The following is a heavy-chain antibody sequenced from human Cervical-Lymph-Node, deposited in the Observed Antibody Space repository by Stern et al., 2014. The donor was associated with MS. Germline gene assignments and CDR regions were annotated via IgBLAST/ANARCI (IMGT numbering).Heavy chain of an antibody. J-gene: IGHJ4*02. Sequence: EVQLVESGGGLVKPGGSLRLSCVGSGFTFSSYTMNWVRQAPGKGLEWVASIISSSTSIYYADSLQGRFTVSRDNAKNSLYYCARRKDLPAVAPTFDYWGQGALVTVSS. D-gene: IGHD6-19*01. V-gene: IGHV3-21*01. CDR1: GFTFSSYT. CDR2: IISSSTSI. CDR3: Y.